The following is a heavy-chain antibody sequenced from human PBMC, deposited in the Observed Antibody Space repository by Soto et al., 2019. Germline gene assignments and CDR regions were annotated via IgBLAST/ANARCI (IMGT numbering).Heavy chain of an antibody. CDR3: ARRWGEGRVDY. CDR1: GGSISSSNW. D-gene: IGHD3-10*01. CDR2: IYHSGNT. J-gene: IGHJ4*02. V-gene: IGHV4-4*02. Sequence: QVQLQESGPGLVKPSGTLSLTCAVSGGSISSSNWWSWVRQPPGKWLEWIGEIYHSGNTKYNPSLKSRVTMAVDKSRNQFSLKLSSVTAADTSVYYCARRWGEGRVDYWGQGTLVTVSS.